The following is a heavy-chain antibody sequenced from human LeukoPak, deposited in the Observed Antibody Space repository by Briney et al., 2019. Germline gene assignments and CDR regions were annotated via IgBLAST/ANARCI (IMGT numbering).Heavy chain of an antibody. V-gene: IGHV5-51*01. CDR3: ARGGYDFVAFDI. CDR2: IYPGDSDT. Sequence: GASLKISCKGSGSIFTSYWIGWMRQLPGKGLEWMGIIYPGDSDTRYSPSFQGQGTNSADKSISTAYLQWSSLKASDTAMYYCARGGYDFVAFDIWGQGTMVTVSS. J-gene: IGHJ3*02. D-gene: IGHD5-12*01. CDR1: GSIFTSYW.